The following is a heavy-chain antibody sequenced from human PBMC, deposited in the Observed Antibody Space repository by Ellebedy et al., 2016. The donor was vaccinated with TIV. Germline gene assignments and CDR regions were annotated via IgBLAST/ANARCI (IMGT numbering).Heavy chain of an antibody. D-gene: IGHD4-17*01. V-gene: IGHV4-59*01. CDR1: GGSINTYY. CDR3: ASTSIGGDYMMDAFDI. J-gene: IGHJ3*02. CDR2: IYYSGTT. Sequence: SETLSLTCTVSGGSINTYYWSWIRQPPGKGLEWVGYIYYSGTTNYNPSLKSRVTISVDTSKNQFSLKLSSVTAADTAVYYCASTSIGGDYMMDAFDIWGQGTMVTVSS.